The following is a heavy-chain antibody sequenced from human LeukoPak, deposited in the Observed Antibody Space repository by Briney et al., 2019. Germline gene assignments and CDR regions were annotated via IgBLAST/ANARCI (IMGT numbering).Heavy chain of an antibody. D-gene: IGHD3-10*01. V-gene: IGHV3-9*01. CDR2: ISWNSGSI. CDR3: AKDYGSGSYPYYFDY. Sequence: PGGSLRLSCAASGFTFDDYAMHWVRQAPGKGLEWVSGISWNSGSIGYADSVKGRFTISRDNAKNSLYLQMNSLRAEDTALYYCAKDYGSGSYPYYFDYWGQGTLVTVSS. CDR1: GFTFDDYA. J-gene: IGHJ4*02.